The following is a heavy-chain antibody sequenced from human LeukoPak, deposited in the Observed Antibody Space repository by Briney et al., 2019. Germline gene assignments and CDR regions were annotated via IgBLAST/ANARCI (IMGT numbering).Heavy chain of an antibody. V-gene: IGHV4-39*07. CDR3: ARYCGGDCYSGDDY. Sequence: SETLSLTCTVSGGSISSSSYYWGWIRQPSGKGLEWIGSIYYSGSTYYNPSLKSRVTISVDTSKNQFSLKLSSVTAADTAVYYCARYCGGDCYSGDDYWGQGTLVTVSS. D-gene: IGHD2-21*02. J-gene: IGHJ4*02. CDR2: IYYSGST. CDR1: GGSISSSSYY.